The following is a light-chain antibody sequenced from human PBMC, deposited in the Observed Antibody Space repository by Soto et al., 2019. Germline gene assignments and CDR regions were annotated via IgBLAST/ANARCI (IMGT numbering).Light chain of an antibody. J-gene: IGKJ1*01. V-gene: IGKV3-20*01. Sequence: EIVLTQSPDTLSLFPGERATLSCRASQSVSSPYLAWYQQKLGQAPRLLIFGASSRATGIPDRFSGSGSGTDFTLTISRLEPEDFAVYYCQQYGSSRWTFGQGTKVEIK. CDR2: GAS. CDR3: QQYGSSRWT. CDR1: QSVSSPY.